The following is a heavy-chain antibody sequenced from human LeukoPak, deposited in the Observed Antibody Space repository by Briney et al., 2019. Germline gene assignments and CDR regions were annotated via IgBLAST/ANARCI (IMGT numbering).Heavy chain of an antibody. Sequence: PSETLSLTCTVSGGSISSYYWSWIRQPAGKGLEFIGRIYTSGSTDYNPSLKSRVTMSVDTSKNQFSLKLTSVTAADTAVYYCARGLGAATSEAFDIWGQGSMVTVSS. V-gene: IGHV4-4*07. CDR2: IYTSGST. CDR1: GGSISSYY. J-gene: IGHJ3*02. D-gene: IGHD1-26*01. CDR3: ARGLGAATSEAFDI.